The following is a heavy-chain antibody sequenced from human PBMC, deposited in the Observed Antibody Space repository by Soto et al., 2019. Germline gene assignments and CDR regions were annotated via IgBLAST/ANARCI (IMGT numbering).Heavy chain of an antibody. CDR1: GGSISSSSFY. V-gene: IGHV4-39*01. D-gene: IGHD2-8*01. CDR2: IYYSGGT. J-gene: IGHJ5*02. Sequence: SETLSLTCTVSGGSISSSSFYWGWIRQPPGKGPEWIGGIYYSGGTYYNPSLKSRVTISVHTSKNQFSLKLSSVTAADMAMYFCAGRAAGKWWFDPWGQGTLVTVSS. CDR3: AGRAAGKWWFDP.